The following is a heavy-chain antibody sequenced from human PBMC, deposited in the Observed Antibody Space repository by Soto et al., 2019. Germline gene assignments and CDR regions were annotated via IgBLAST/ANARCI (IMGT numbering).Heavy chain of an antibody. CDR1: GYTFSDFD. CDR2: MNAKSGDT. D-gene: IGHD3-16*01. Sequence: ASVKVSCKASGYTFSDFDINWLRQASGQGPEWMGWMNAKSGDTFFPQRFRGKFNMTWDTSLSTAYMEVGSLTSHDTAIYYCARGNPFNYAGFDVSGQVTTVPFS. V-gene: IGHV1-8*01. CDR3: ARGNPFNYAGFDV. J-gene: IGHJ6*02.